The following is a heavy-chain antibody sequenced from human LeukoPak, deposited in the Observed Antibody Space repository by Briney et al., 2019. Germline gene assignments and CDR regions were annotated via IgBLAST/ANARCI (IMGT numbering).Heavy chain of an antibody. CDR1: GGSISSYY. Sequence: KPSETLSLTCTVSGGSISSYYWGWIRQPPGKGLEWIGDIYYSGSTNYNPSLKSRVTISVDTSKNQFSLKLSSVTAADTAVYYCARAPRRITIFGVVITQFDYWGQGTLVTVSS. J-gene: IGHJ4*02. D-gene: IGHD3-3*01. CDR3: ARAPRRITIFGVVITQFDY. CDR2: IYYSGST. V-gene: IGHV4-59*01.